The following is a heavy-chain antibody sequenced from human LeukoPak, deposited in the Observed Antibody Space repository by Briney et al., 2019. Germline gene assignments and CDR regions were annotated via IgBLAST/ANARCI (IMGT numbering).Heavy chain of an antibody. V-gene: IGHV4-39*07. D-gene: IGHD6-13*01. Sequence: SETLSLTCIVSGGSLGSSSYYWGWIRRPPGKGLEWIGSMYYSGSTYYNPSLKSRVTLSVDTSKNQFSLKLSSVTAADTAVYYCARGIAAAGRRATYIDYWGQGTLVTVSS. CDR2: MYYSGST. CDR3: ARGIAAAGRRATYIDY. CDR1: GGSLGSSSYY. J-gene: IGHJ4*02.